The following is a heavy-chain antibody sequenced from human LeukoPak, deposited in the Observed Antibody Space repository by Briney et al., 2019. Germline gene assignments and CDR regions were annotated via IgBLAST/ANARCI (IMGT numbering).Heavy chain of an antibody. CDR3: AKDRARNTMVRGVIIGIDY. CDR2: ISYDGSNK. D-gene: IGHD3-10*01. J-gene: IGHJ4*02. CDR1: GFTFSSYG. Sequence: PGGSLRLSCAASGFTFSSYGMHWVRQAPGKGLEWVAVISYDGSNKYYADSVKGRFTISRDNSKNTLYLQMNSLRAEDTAVYYCAKDRARNTMVRGVIIGIDYWGRGTLVTVSS. V-gene: IGHV3-30*18.